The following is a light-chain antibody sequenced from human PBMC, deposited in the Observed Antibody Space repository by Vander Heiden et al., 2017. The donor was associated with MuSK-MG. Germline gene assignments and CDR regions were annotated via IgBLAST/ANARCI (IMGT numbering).Light chain of an antibody. CDR1: QSISSY. J-gene: IGKJ4*01. Sequence: DIQMTQSPSSLSASVGDRVTITCRASQSISSYLNWYQQKPGKAPKLLIYAASSLQSGVPSRFSGSGSGTDLTLTISRLQPEDFATYYCQQSDSNLAITFGGGTKVEIK. V-gene: IGKV1-39*01. CDR3: QQSDSNLAIT. CDR2: AAS.